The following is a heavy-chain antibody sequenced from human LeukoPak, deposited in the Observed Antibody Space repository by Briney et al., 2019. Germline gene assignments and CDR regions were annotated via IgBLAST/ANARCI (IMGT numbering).Heavy chain of an antibody. D-gene: IGHD1-26*01. CDR3: AKYKLGGTSNYDY. V-gene: IGHV3-33*06. Sequence: PGTSLRLSCAASGFTFSTYGMHWVRQAPGKGLEWVAVIWSDASHKFYADSVKGRFTTSRDNSKNTLYLQMNSLRAEDTAVYYCAKYKLGGTSNYDYWGQGTLVTVSS. CDR1: GFTFSTYG. J-gene: IGHJ4*02. CDR2: IWSDASHK.